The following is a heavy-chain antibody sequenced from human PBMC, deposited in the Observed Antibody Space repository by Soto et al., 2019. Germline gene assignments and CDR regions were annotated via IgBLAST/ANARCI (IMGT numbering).Heavy chain of an antibody. V-gene: IGHV4-34*01. J-gene: IGHJ6*02. CDR2: INHSGAT. CDR1: GGSFSGYY. CDR3: ARFSGSYYYAMDV. Sequence: SETLSLTCAVYGGSFSGYYWSWFRQPPGKGLEWIGEINHSGATNYKPSLKRRVTISVDTSKNQFSLQLKSVTAADTALYYCARFSGSYYYAMDVWGQGSTVT. D-gene: IGHD6-19*01.